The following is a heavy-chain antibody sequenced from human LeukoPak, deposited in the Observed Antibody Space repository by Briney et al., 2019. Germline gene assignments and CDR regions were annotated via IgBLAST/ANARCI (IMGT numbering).Heavy chain of an antibody. J-gene: IGHJ6*03. V-gene: IGHV3-23*01. Sequence: PGGSLRLSCAASGFTFSSYAMSWVRQAPGKGLEWVSAISGTGGTTYYADSMKGRFTISRDNSKNSLYLQMNSLRAEDTAVYYCAREPRFLPYYYYYMDVWGKGTTVTVSS. CDR3: AREPRFLPYYYYYMDV. CDR2: ISGTGGTT. CDR1: GFTFSSYA. D-gene: IGHD3-3*01.